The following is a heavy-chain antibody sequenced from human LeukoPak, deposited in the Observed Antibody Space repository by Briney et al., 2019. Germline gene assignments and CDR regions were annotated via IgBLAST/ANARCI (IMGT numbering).Heavy chain of an antibody. D-gene: IGHD3-22*01. CDR3: ARGGNYYDSSEY. J-gene: IGHJ4*02. CDR1: GYTFTSYG. Sequence: ASVKVSCKASGYTFTSYGFNWVRQAPGQGLEWMGWVGAYSGNTNYAQRLQGRVTMTTDTSTSTAYMELRSLRSDDTAVYYCARGGNYYDSSEYWGQGTLVTVSS. V-gene: IGHV1-18*01. CDR2: VGAYSGNT.